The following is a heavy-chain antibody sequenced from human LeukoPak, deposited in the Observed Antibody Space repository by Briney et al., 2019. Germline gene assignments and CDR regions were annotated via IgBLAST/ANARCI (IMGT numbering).Heavy chain of an antibody. D-gene: IGHD3-3*01. J-gene: IGHJ4*02. V-gene: IGHV3-30*18. CDR3: AKPRGGYYFDY. CDR2: ISHDGGNK. CDR1: GFTFSVYG. Sequence: GGSLRLSFAASGFTFSVYGMHWVRQGPGKGLEWVALISHDGGNKNYTDSVKGRFTISRDNSKNTVYLQMNSLRPEDTAVYYCAKPRGGYYFDYWGQGTLVTVSS.